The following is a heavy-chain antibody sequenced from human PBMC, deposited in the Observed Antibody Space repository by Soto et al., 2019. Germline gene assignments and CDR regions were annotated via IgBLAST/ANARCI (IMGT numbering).Heavy chain of an antibody. Sequence: VGSLRLSCAASGFTSTNYVMNWVRQAPGKGLEWVSSISGSGTTTFYADSVKGRFIISRDNSKNTLYLQMNSLRAEDTALYYCAKDRVGGVPDAFDIWGQGTMVTVSS. J-gene: IGHJ3*02. CDR2: ISGSGTTT. CDR1: GFTSTNYV. D-gene: IGHD2-8*01. V-gene: IGHV3-23*01. CDR3: AKDRVGGVPDAFDI.